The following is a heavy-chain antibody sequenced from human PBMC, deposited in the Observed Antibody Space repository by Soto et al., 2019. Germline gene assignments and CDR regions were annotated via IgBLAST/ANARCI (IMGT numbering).Heavy chain of an antibody. V-gene: IGHV4-34*01. CDR1: GGSFSGYY. CDR2: INHSGST. J-gene: IGHJ4*02. CDR3: AKLTVASVDY. Sequence: QVQLQQWGAGLLKPSETLSLTCAVYGGSFSGYYWSWIRQPPGKGLEWIGAINHSGSTNYNPSLKRGVTISVDTSKNQFSLKQSSVTAADTAVYYCAKLTVASVDYWGQGTLVTVSS. D-gene: IGHD4-17*01.